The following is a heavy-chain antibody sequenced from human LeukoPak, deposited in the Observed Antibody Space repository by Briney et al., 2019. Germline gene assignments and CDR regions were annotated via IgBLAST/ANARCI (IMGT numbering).Heavy chain of an antibody. J-gene: IGHJ4*02. CDR1: GYSFTSYW. D-gene: IGHD3-10*01. CDR2: IYPGDSHT. V-gene: IGHV5-51*01. CDR3: ARHTRFVELFFDY. Sequence: GESLKIAYKGSGYSFTSYWIGWVRQMPGKGLEWMGIIYPGDSHTRYSPSFQGQVTISADKSISTAYLQWSSLKASDTAMYYCARHTRFVELFFDYWGQGTLVTVSS.